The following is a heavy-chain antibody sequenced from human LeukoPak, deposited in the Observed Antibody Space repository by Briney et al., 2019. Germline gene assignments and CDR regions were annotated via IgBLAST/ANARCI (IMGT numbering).Heavy chain of an antibody. CDR3: AREVDWSGYYGGDDYYYGMDV. CDR2: IKPNSGGT. D-gene: IGHD3-3*01. CDR1: GYTFTVYY. V-gene: IGHV1-2*02. J-gene: IGHJ6*02. Sequence: ASVTVSCQASGYTFTVYYMHWVRQAPGQGLEWMGWIKPNSGGTNYAKKFQGRVTMTRDTSISTAYMELSRLRSDDTAVYYCAREVDWSGYYGGDDYYYGMDVWGQGTTVTVSS.